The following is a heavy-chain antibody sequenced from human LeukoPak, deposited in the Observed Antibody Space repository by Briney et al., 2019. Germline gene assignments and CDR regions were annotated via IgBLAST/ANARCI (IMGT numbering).Heavy chain of an antibody. J-gene: IGHJ4*02. Sequence: PGGSLRLSCAASGFTFSSYSMNWVRQAPGEGLEWVSSISSSSSYIYYADSVKGRFTISRDNAKNSLYLQMNSLRAEDTAVYYCARVIGGYGDYWGQGTLVTVSS. CDR3: ARVIGGYGDY. CDR1: GFTFSSYS. CDR2: ISSSSSYI. D-gene: IGHD5-12*01. V-gene: IGHV3-21*01.